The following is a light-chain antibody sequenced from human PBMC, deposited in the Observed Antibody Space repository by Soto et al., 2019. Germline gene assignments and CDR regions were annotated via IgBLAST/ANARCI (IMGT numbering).Light chain of an antibody. CDR1: QSISSW. V-gene: IGKV1-5*01. CDR3: QQSNSYSRT. J-gene: IGKJ1*01. CDR2: DAS. Sequence: DIQMTQSPSTLSASVGDRVTITCRASQSISSWLAWYQQKPGKAPKLLIYDASSLESGVPSRFSGSGSGTHFPLTISSLQPDDFAAYYCQQSNSYSRTFGQGTKVEIK.